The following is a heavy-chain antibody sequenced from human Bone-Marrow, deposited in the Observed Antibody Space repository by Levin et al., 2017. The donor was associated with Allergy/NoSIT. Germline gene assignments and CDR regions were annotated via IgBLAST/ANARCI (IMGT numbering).Heavy chain of an antibody. J-gene: IGHJ4*02. V-gene: IGHV4-61*01. Sequence: SETLSLTCTVSGGSVSSGSYYWSWIRQPPGKGLEWIGYIYYSGSTNYNPSLKSRVTISVDTSKNQFSLKLSSVTAADTAVYYCPVLRRDLGIRYFDYWGQGTLVTVSS. CDR2: IYYSGST. CDR1: GGSVSSGSYY. CDR3: PVLRRDLGIRYFDY. D-gene: IGHD3-16*01.